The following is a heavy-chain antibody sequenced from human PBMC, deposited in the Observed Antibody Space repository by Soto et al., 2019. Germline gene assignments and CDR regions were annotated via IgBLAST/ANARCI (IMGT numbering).Heavy chain of an antibody. Sequence: GESLKISCEGSGFSFTRYTIGWVRQMPGKGLEWMGIINPGDSESRYSPSFQGQVTISADKSISTAYLQWSSLKASDTAMYYCTLSYGHSYYYYNGMDVWGQGTTVTVSS. J-gene: IGHJ6*02. CDR1: GFSFTRYT. CDR3: TLSYGHSYYYYNGMDV. CDR2: INPGDSES. V-gene: IGHV5-51*01. D-gene: IGHD4-17*01.